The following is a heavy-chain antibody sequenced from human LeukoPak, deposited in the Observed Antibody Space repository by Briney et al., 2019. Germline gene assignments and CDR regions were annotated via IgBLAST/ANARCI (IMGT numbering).Heavy chain of an antibody. V-gene: IGHV1-2*02. Sequence: ASVKVSCKASGYTFTGYYMHWVRQAPGQGLEWMGWINPNSGGTNYAQKFQGRFTMTRDTSISTAYMELSRLRSDDTAVYYCATSGSYYYYYYMDVWGKGTTVTVSS. J-gene: IGHJ6*03. CDR2: INPNSGGT. CDR1: GYTFTGYY. D-gene: IGHD1-26*01. CDR3: ATSGSYYYYYYMDV.